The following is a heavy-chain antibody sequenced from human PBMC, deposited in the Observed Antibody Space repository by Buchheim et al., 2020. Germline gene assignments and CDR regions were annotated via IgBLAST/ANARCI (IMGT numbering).Heavy chain of an antibody. V-gene: IGHV3-30*04. D-gene: IGHD3-22*01. CDR2: ISYDGSNK. Sequence: QVQLVESGGGVVQPGRSLRLSCAASGFTFSSYAMHWVRQAPGKGLEWVAVISYDGSNKYYADSVKVRFTISRDNSTNALYLQMNSLRAEDTAVYYCARDRGGPYYYDSSGYIKGFDPWGQGTL. J-gene: IGHJ5*02. CDR1: GFTFSSYA. CDR3: ARDRGGPYYYDSSGYIKGFDP.